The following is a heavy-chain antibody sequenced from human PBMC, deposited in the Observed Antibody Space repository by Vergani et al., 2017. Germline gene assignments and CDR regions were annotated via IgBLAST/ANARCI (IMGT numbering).Heavy chain of an antibody. CDR2: ICHTEDT. CDR3: ATIGYRRWGYYFDY. J-gene: IGHJ4*02. CDR1: GDSISSNNC. Sequence: QVQLQESGPGLVKPPGTLSLTCAVSGDSISSNNCWTWVRPPPGKGLEWIGEICHTEDTKYSPSLQSRVTVSVDQSRNLFSLRLKSVTAADTAVYYCATIGYRRWGYYFDYWGQGILVTVSS. V-gene: IGHV4-4*03. D-gene: IGHD2-2*02.